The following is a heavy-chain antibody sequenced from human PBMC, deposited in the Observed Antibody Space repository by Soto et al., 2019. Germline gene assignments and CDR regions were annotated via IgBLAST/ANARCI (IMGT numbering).Heavy chain of an antibody. V-gene: IGHV4-39*01. CDR3: ARHDEWERGYYYYGMDG. CDR2: IYYSGST. D-gene: IGHD1-26*01. CDR1: GGSISSSSYY. J-gene: IGHJ6*02. Sequence: SETLSLTCTVSGGSISSSSYYWGWIRQPPGKGLEWIGSIYYSGSTYYNPSLKSRVTISVDTSKNQFSLKLSSVTAADTAVYYCARHDEWERGYYYYGMDGWAQGTTVTVSS.